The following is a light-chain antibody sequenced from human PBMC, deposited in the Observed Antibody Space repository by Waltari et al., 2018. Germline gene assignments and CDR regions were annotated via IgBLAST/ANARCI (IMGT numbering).Light chain of an antibody. Sequence: DIKMVQSPSSVSASVGDRVTLTCRGSQVISNWLVWYLQKPGNAPKLLIYGASSLQTGFPERFSGSGSGTEFTLTISSLQPEDFATYYCQQASSIPITFGPGTKVEIK. CDR2: GAS. CDR3: QQASSIPIT. J-gene: IGKJ3*01. CDR1: QVISNW. V-gene: IGKV1-12*01.